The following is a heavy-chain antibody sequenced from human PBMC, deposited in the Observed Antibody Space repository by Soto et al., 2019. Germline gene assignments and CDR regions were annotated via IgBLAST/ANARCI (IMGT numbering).Heavy chain of an antibody. D-gene: IGHD2-2*01. CDR3: ARAQRGYCSSTSCLNWFDP. V-gene: IGHV1-69*06. J-gene: IGHJ5*02. CDR1: GGTFSSYA. CDR2: IIPISGTA. Sequence: QVQLVQSGAEVKKPGSSVKVSCKASGGTFSSYAISWVRQAPGQGLEWMGGIIPISGTANYAQKFQGRVTITADKSTSTAYMELSSLRSEDTAVYYCARAQRGYCSSTSCLNWFDPWGQGTLVTVSS.